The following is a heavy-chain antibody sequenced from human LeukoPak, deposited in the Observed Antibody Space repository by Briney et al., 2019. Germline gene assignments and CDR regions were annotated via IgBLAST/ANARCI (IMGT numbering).Heavy chain of an antibody. CDR2: ISAYNGNT. V-gene: IGHV1-18*01. CDR3: ARVSHGSSAVHPFDY. Sequence: ASVKVSCKASGYTFTSYGISWVRQAAGQGLEWMGWISAYNGNTNYAQKLQGRVTMTTDTSTSTAYMELRSLRSDDTAVYYCARVSHGSSAVHPFDYWGQGTLVTVSS. J-gene: IGHJ4*02. CDR1: GYTFTSYG. D-gene: IGHD6-6*01.